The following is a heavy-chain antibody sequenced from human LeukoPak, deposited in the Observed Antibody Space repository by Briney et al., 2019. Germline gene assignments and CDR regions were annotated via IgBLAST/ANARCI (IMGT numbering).Heavy chain of an antibody. Sequence: SETLSLTCTVSGDSVSSSTYFWGWIRQPPGKGLEWIGSMSHIGNTYYSPSLKSRVIISVDTSKNQVSLKLSSVTAADTAVYYCASYRREGDYYFDDWGQGTLVTVFS. D-gene: IGHD2-21*02. CDR1: GDSVSSSTYF. J-gene: IGHJ4*02. V-gene: IGHV4-39*01. CDR2: MSHIGNT. CDR3: ASYRREGDYYFDD.